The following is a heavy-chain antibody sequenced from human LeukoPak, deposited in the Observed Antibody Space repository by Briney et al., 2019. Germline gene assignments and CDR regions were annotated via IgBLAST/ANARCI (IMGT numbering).Heavy chain of an antibody. CDR2: ISYDGSNK. V-gene: IGHV3-30*04. D-gene: IGHD6-19*01. Sequence: GGSLRLSCAASGFTFSSYAMHWVRQAPGKGLEWVAVISYDGSNKYYADSVKGRFTIPRDNSKNTLYLQMNSLRAEDTAVYYCARDPEGIAVAGTLDYWGQGTLVTVSS. CDR3: ARDPEGIAVAGTLDY. J-gene: IGHJ4*02. CDR1: GFTFSSYA.